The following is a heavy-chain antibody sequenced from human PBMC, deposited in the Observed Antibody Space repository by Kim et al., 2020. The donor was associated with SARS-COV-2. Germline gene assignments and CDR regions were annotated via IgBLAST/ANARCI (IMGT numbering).Heavy chain of an antibody. CDR3: ARLWLAAAGGYYYYGMDV. CDR1: GGSFSGYY. Sequence: SETLSLTCAVYGGSFSGYYWSWIRQPPGKGLEWIGEINHSGSTNYNPSLKSRVTISVDTSKNQFSLKLSSVTAADTAVYYCARLWLAAAGGYYYYGMDVWGQGTTVTVSS. CDR2: INHSGST. V-gene: IGHV4-34*01. J-gene: IGHJ6*02. D-gene: IGHD6-13*01.